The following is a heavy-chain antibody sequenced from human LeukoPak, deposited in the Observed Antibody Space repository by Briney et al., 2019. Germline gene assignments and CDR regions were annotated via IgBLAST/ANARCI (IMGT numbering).Heavy chain of an antibody. D-gene: IGHD3-10*01. CDR2: IIPIFGTA. CDR1: GGTFISYA. V-gene: IGHV1-69*13. J-gene: IGHJ4*02. Sequence: SVKVSCTASGGTFISYAISWVRQAPGQGLEWMGGIIPIFGTANYAQKFQGRVTITADESTSTAYMELSSLRSEDTAVYYCARDRYGSGTFDYWGQGTLVTVSS. CDR3: ARDRYGSGTFDY.